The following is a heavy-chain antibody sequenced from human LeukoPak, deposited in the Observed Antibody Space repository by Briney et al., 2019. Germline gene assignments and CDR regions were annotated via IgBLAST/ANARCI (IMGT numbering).Heavy chain of an antibody. CDR2: IYNSGGT. V-gene: IGHV4-59*01. CDR3: ARAPGPYFPFFDI. J-gene: IGHJ3*02. CDR1: GGSISDYY. D-gene: IGHD3-10*01. Sequence: SETLSLTCTVSGGSISDYYWSWIRQPPGKGPEWIGYIYNSGGTNYNPSLRSRVTISIDTSKNQFSLRVNSVTAADTAVYYCARAPGPYFPFFDIWGQGTMVTVSS.